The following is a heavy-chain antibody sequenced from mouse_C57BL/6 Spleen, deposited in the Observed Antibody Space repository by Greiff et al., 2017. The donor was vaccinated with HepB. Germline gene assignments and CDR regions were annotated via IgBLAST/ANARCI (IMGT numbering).Heavy chain of an antibody. J-gene: IGHJ1*03. V-gene: IGHV1-76*01. CDR1: GYTFTDYY. D-gene: IGHD1-1*01. CDR2: IYPGSGNT. CDR3: ARALYYGSRGTDWYFDV. Sequence: QVQLQQSGAELVRPGASVKLSCKASGYTFTDYYINWVKQRPGQGLEWIARIYPGSGNTYYNEKFKGKATLTAEKSSSTAYMQLSSLTSEDSAVYFCARALYYGSRGTDWYFDVWGTGTTVTVSS.